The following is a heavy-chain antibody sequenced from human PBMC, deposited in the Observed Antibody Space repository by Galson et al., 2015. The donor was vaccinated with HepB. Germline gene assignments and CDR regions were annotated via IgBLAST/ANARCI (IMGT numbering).Heavy chain of an antibody. D-gene: IGHD1-1*01. CDR3: ARERGPTGYWYFDL. V-gene: IGHV3-64*01. Sequence: LRLSCAASGFTFSSYSMHWVRQAPGKGLEYVSAINSAGDYTICANSVKGRFTISRDNSKNTLYLQMGSLTTEDMAMYYCARERGPTGYWYFDLWGRGTLVTVSS. J-gene: IGHJ2*01. CDR2: INSAGDYT. CDR1: GFTFSSYS.